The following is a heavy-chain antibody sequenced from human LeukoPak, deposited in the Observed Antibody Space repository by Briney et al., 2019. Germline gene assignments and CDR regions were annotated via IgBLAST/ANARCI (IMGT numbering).Heavy chain of an antibody. Sequence: PSETLSLTCIVSGGSISSNDYYWGWIRQPPGKGLEWIGSMYYSGSTYYNPSLKSRVTISVDTFKNQLSLKLSSVTAADTAVYYCARQNYYDSSGYFYWGQGTLVTVSS. CDR3: ARQNYYDSSGYFY. J-gene: IGHJ4*02. V-gene: IGHV4-39*01. CDR2: MYYSGST. D-gene: IGHD3-22*01. CDR1: GGSISSNDYY.